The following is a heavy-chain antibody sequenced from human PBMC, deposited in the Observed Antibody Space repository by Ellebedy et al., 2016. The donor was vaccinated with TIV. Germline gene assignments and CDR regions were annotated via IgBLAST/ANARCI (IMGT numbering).Heavy chain of an antibody. J-gene: IGHJ6*02. D-gene: IGHD3-3*01. V-gene: IGHV3-23*01. CDR1: GLTFSSHA. CDR2: ITESGGNT. CDR3: ACSVGVSIKRYGMDV. Sequence: GESLKISCAASGLTFSSHAMSWVRQAPGKGLEWVSSITESGGNTYYADSVKGRFTISRDNAKNSLYLQMNNLRAEDTATNYCACSVGVSIKRYGMDVWGQGTTVTVSS.